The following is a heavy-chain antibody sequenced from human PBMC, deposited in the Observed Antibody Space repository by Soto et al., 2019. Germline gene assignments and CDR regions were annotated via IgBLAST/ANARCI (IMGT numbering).Heavy chain of an antibody. Sequence: SVKVSCKASGFTFTSSAVQWVRQARVQRLEWIGWIVVGSGNTNYAQKFQERVTITRDMSTSTAYMELSSLRSEDTAVYYSAADRAAYYLGWSGHSGYNCMDGWCQG. V-gene: IGHV1-58*01. D-gene: IGHD3-3*01. CDR1: GFTFTSSA. CDR3: AADRAAYYLGWSGHSGYNCMDG. CDR2: IVVGSGNT. J-gene: IGHJ6*02.